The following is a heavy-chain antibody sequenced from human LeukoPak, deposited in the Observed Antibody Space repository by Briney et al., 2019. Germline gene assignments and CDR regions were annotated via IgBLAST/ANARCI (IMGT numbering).Heavy chain of an antibody. Sequence: GGSLRLSFAASGFTFWSYGMQWVRQAPGKGLEWVAVISYDGSNKYYADSVKGRFTISRDNSRTTLYLQMNSLREEDTAVYFCAKVDVDYDFWSASYVYYGMDVWGQGTTVTVSS. CDR3: AKVDVDYDFWSASYVYYGMDV. CDR2: ISYDGSNK. CDR1: GFTFWSYG. J-gene: IGHJ6*02. D-gene: IGHD3-3*01. V-gene: IGHV3-30*18.